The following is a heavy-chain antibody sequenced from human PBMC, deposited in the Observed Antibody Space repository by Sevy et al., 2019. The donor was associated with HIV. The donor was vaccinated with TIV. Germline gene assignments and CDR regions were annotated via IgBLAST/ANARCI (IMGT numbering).Heavy chain of an antibody. CDR1: GYTVIGYG. Sequence: ASVKVSCKASGYTVIGYGISWVRQAPGQGLEWMGWISGSNGDTNYAQKVQGRVIMTTDTSTSTAYMELRSLRSDDTAVYYCARDRNNYDSTGYPKGMDVWGQGTTVTVSS. J-gene: IGHJ6*02. V-gene: IGHV1-18*01. CDR2: ISGSNGDT. CDR3: ARDRNNYDSTGYPKGMDV. D-gene: IGHD3-22*01.